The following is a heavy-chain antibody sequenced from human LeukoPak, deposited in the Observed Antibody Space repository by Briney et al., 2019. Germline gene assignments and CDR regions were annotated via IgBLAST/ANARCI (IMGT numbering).Heavy chain of an antibody. CDR1: GYTFTGYY. V-gene: IGHV1-2*02. J-gene: IGHJ6*03. Sequence: ASVMVSCKASGYTFTGYYMHWVRQAPGQGLEWMGWINPNSGGTNYAQNFQGRVTMTRDTSISTAYMELNRLRSDDTAVYYCARDPRYYYYYMDVWGKGTTVTVSS. CDR3: ARDPRYYYYYMDV. CDR2: INPNSGGT.